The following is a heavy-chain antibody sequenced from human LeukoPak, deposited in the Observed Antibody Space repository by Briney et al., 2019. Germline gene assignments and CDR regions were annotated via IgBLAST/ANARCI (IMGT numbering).Heavy chain of an antibody. CDR1: DGSISSSSYY. Sequence: SETLSLTCTVSDGSISSSSYYWDWIRQPPGKGLEWIGSIYYSGSTYYNPSLKSRVTISVDTSKNQFSLKLSSVTAADTAVYYCARSGYPGRLLDYWGQGTLVTVS. J-gene: IGHJ4*02. D-gene: IGHD3-3*01. CDR2: IYYSGST. V-gene: IGHV4-39*07. CDR3: ARSGYPGRLLDY.